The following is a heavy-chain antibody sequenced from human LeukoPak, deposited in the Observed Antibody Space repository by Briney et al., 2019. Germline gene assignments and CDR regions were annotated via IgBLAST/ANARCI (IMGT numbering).Heavy chain of an antibody. CDR1: GGSISSYY. D-gene: IGHD5-24*01. Sequence: ASETLSLTCTVSGGSISSYYWSWIRQPPGKGLERIGNVYYTGSTYYNPSLKSRVTISIDTSKNLFSLKLTSVTAADTAVYYCARQAWGDGFNSDYWGQGTLVTVSS. CDR3: ARQAWGDGFNSDY. V-gene: IGHV4-59*04. J-gene: IGHJ4*02. CDR2: VYYTGST.